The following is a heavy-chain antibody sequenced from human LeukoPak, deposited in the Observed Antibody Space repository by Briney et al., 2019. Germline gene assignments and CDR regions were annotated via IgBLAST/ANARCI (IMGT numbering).Heavy chain of an antibody. CDR2: ISSSGSTI. CDR1: GFTFSDYY. D-gene: IGHD3-22*01. J-gene: IGHJ5*02. Sequence: KPGGSLRLSCAASGFTFSDYYMSWIRQAPGKGLEWVSYISSSGSTIYYADSVKGRFTISRDNAKDSLYLQMNSLRAEDTAVYYCARDYTYYYDSSGYSPWGQGTLVTVSS. CDR3: ARDYTYYYDSSGYSP. V-gene: IGHV3-11*01.